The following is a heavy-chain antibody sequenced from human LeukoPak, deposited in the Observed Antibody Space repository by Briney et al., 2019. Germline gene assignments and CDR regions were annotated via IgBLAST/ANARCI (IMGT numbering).Heavy chain of an antibody. J-gene: IGHJ3*02. V-gene: IGHV1-69*13. Sequence: ASVKVSCKASGYTFTSYGISWVRQAPGQGLEWMGGIIPIFGTANYAQKFQGRVTITADESTSTAYMELSSLRSEDTAVYYCARDRPPTYSSGWYGAFDIWGQGTMVTVSS. CDR3: ARDRPPTYSSGWYGAFDI. D-gene: IGHD6-19*01. CDR2: IIPIFGTA. CDR1: GYTFTSYG.